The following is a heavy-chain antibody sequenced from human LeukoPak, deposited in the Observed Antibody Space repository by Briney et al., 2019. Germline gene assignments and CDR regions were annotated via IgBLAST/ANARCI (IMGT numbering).Heavy chain of an antibody. J-gene: IGHJ5*02. CDR1: GGPISSYY. CDR3: AREAESYCSGGSCYSSSTFDP. Sequence: PSETLSLTCSVSGGPISSYYWNWIRQPAGKGLEWIGRVYGRGSTNPKPSLKSRVTISVDTSKNQFSLKLSSVTAADTAVYYCAREAESYCSGGSCYSSSTFDPWGQGTLVTVSS. D-gene: IGHD2-15*01. CDR2: VYGRGST. V-gene: IGHV4-4*07.